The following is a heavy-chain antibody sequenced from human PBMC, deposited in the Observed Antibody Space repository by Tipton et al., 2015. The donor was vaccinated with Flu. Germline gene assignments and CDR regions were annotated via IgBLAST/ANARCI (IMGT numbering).Heavy chain of an antibody. Sequence: SLRLSCAASGFTFSSYWMSWVRQAPGKGLEWVANIKQDGSEKYYVDSVKGRSTISRDNAKNSLYLQMNSLRAEDTAVYYCARGVTYCSSTSCYGYYFDYWGQGTLVTVSS. CDR3: ARGVTYCSSTSCYGYYFDY. D-gene: IGHD2-2*01. V-gene: IGHV3-7*01. CDR1: GFTFSSYW. CDR2: IKQDGSEK. J-gene: IGHJ4*02.